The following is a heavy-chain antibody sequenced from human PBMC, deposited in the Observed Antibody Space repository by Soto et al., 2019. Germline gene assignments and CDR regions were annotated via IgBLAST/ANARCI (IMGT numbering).Heavy chain of an antibody. CDR3: ARDLKYYDILTGYLGIYAFDI. J-gene: IGHJ3*02. CDR2: IYYSGST. Sequence: PSETLSLTCTVSGGSISSYYWSWIRQPPGKGLEWIGYIYYSGSTNYNPSLKSRVTISVDTSKNQFSLKLSSVTAADTAVYYCARDLKYYDILTGYLGIYAFDIWGQGTMVTVS. CDR1: GGSISSYY. V-gene: IGHV4-59*01. D-gene: IGHD3-9*01.